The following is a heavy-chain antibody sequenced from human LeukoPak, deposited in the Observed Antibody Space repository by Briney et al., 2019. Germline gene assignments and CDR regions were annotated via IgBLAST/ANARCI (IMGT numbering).Heavy chain of an antibody. CDR3: ARGPGYYGSGSSYYMDV. J-gene: IGHJ6*03. V-gene: IGHV3-23*01. CDR1: GFTFSSYA. CDR2: IGSSGDIT. Sequence: PGGSLRLSCAASGFTFSSYAMSWVRQAPGMGLEWVSSIGSSGDITYYADSVKGRFTISRDNAKNSLYLQMNSLRAEDTAVYYCARGPGYYGSGSSYYMDVWGKGTTVTISS. D-gene: IGHD3-10*01.